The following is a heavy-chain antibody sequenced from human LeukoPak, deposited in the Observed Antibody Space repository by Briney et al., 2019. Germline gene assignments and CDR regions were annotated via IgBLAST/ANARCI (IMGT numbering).Heavy chain of an antibody. V-gene: IGHV1-69*05. CDR3: ARAPLLRFLEWLPPDY. D-gene: IGHD3-3*01. J-gene: IGHJ4*02. CDR2: IIPIFGTA. Sequence: ASVKVSCKASGGTFSSYAISWVRQAPGQGLEWMGRIIPIFGTANYAQKFQGRVTITTDESTSTAYMELSSLRSEDTAVYYCARAPLLRFLEWLPPDYWGQGTLVTVSS. CDR1: GGTFSSYA.